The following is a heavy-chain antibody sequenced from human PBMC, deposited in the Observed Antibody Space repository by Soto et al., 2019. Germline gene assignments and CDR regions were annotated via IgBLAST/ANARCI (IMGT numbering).Heavy chain of an antibody. CDR2: FDPEDGET. Sequence: ASVKVSCKVSGYTLTELSMHWVRQAPGKGLEWMGGFDPEDGETIYAQKFQGRVTMTEDTSTDKAYMELSSLRSEDTAVYYCATDLMTTVTQKWIDYWGQGTLVTVSS. CDR3: ATDLMTTVTQKWIDY. V-gene: IGHV1-24*01. D-gene: IGHD4-4*01. CDR1: GYTLTELS. J-gene: IGHJ4*02.